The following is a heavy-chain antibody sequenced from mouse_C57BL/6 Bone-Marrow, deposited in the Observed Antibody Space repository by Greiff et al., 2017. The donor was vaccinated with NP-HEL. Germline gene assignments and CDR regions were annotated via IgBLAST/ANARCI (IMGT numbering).Heavy chain of an antibody. Sequence: DVMLVESGGGLVKPGGSLKLSCAASGFTFSDYGMHWVRQAPEKGLEWVAYISSGSRTIYYADPVKGRFTISSDNAKNTLFLQRTSLRSEDTAMDYWARARLNGSSYWFAYWGQGTLVTVSA. J-gene: IGHJ3*01. CDR2: ISSGSRTI. CDR3: ARARLNGSSYWFAY. CDR1: GFTFSDYG. V-gene: IGHV5-17*01. D-gene: IGHD1-1*01.